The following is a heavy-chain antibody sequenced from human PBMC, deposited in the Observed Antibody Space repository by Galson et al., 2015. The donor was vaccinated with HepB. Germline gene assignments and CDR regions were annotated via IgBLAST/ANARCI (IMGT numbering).Heavy chain of an antibody. CDR2: ISYDGSNK. CDR1: GFTFSSYG. V-gene: IGHV3-30*18. D-gene: IGHD5-18*01. J-gene: IGHJ4*02. CDR3: AKEFGIQLWLQGSDY. Sequence: SLRLSCAASGFTFSSYGMHWVRQAPGKGLEWVAVISYDGSNKYYADSVKGRFTISRDNSKNTLYLQMNSLRAEDTAVYYCAKEFGIQLWLQGSDYWGQGTLVTVSS.